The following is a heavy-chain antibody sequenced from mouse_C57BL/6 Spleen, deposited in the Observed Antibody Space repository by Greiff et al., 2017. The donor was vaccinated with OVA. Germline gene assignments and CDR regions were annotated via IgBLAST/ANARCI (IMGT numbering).Heavy chain of an antibody. CDR2: IHPSDSDT. J-gene: IGHJ4*01. V-gene: IGHV1-74*01. CDR3: AIPRGYYGSSYNAMDY. Sequence: QVQLQQPGAELVKPGASVKVSCKASGYTFTSYWMHWVKQRPGQGLEWIGRIHPSDSDTKYNQQFKGKATLTVDKASSTAYMQLSSLTSEDSAFYYCAIPRGYYGSSYNAMDYWGQGTSVTVSS. D-gene: IGHD1-1*01. CDR1: GYTFTSYW.